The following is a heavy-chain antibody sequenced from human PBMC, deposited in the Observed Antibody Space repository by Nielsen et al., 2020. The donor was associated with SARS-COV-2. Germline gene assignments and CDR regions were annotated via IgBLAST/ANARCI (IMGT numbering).Heavy chain of an antibody. V-gene: IGHV1-18*01. CDR3: ATATVLRGLEKTVPHGSSYYYYYGMDV. J-gene: IGHJ6*02. CDR1: GYTFTSYG. D-gene: IGHD1-14*01. CDR2: ISAYNGNT. Sequence: ASVKVSCKASGYTFTSYGISWVRQAPGQGLEWMGWISAYNGNTNYAQKLQGRVTMTTDTSTSTAYMELSSLRSEDTAVYYCATATVLRGLEKTVPHGSSYYYYYGMDVWGQGTTVTVSS.